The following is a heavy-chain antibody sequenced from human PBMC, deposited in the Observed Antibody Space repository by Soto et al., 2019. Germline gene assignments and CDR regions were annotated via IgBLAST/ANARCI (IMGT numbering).Heavy chain of an antibody. V-gene: IGHV1-69*13. CDR1: GGTFSSYA. CDR2: IIPIFGTA. J-gene: IGHJ4*01. D-gene: IGHD3-22*01. CDR3: ARGPVLHRGSSSGYPGGYYFDY. Sequence: SVKVSCKASGGTFSSYAISWVRQAPGQGLEWMGGIIPIFGTANYAQKFQGRVTITADESTSTAYMELSSLRSEDTAVYYCARGPVLHRGSSSGYPGGYYFDYWG.